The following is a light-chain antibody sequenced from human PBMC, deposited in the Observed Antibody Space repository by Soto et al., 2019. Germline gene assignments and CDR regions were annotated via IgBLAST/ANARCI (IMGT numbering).Light chain of an antibody. J-gene: IGKJ2*01. CDR3: QQYNNWPYT. Sequence: EMVVTQSPVTLSVSPGDRATLSCRASQSVGGNLAWYQQKPGQAPRLLIYGASTRATGIAARFSGSGSGTEFTLTISSLQSEEFAVYYCQQYNNWPYTFGQGTKLEIK. CDR2: GAS. CDR1: QSVGGN. V-gene: IGKV3-15*01.